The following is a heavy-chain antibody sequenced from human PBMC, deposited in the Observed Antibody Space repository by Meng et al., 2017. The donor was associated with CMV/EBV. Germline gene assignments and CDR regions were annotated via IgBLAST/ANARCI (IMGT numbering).Heavy chain of an antibody. CDR1: GGSISSSSYY. CDR2: IYYSGST. V-gene: IGHV4-39*07. J-gene: IGHJ4*02. D-gene: IGHD4-17*01. Sequence: QLPLQESVPGLGKPSDTLAPTCTSSGGSISSSSYYWGWIRQPPGKGLEWIGSIYYSGSTYYNPSLKSRVTISVDTSKNQFSLKLSSVTAADTAVYYCARDYGDLRQDYWGQGTLVTVSS. CDR3: ARDYGDLRQDY.